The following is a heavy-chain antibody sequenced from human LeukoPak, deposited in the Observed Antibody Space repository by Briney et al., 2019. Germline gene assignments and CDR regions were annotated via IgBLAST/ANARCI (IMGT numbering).Heavy chain of an antibody. V-gene: IGHV3-33*01. CDR1: GFTFSSYG. D-gene: IGHD1-7*01. Sequence: GGSLRLSCAASGFTFSSYGMHWVRQAPGKGLEWVAVIWYDGSNKFYADSAKGRFTISRDNSKNTLYLQMNSPRAEDAAVYYCARDGLELRGFIYFQHWGQGTLVTVSS. CDR2: IWYDGSNK. J-gene: IGHJ1*01. CDR3: ARDGLELRGFIYFQH.